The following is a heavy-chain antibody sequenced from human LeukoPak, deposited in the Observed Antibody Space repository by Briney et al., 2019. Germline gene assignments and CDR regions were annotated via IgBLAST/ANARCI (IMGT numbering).Heavy chain of an antibody. Sequence: GGSLRLSCAASGFTFSSYDMHWVRQATGKGLEWVSAIGTAGDPHYPGSVKGRFTISRENAKNSLYLQMNSLRAGDTAVYYCARATVDTRLVWYFDLWGRGTLVTVSS. CDR2: IGTAGDP. CDR1: GFTFSSYD. V-gene: IGHV3-13*05. J-gene: IGHJ2*01. D-gene: IGHD6-6*01. CDR3: ARATVDTRLVWYFDL.